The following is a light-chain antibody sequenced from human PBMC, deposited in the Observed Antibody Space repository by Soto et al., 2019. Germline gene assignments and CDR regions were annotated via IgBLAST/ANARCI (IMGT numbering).Light chain of an antibody. V-gene: IGKV3-11*01. J-gene: IGKJ3*01. CDR2: DAS. Sequence: EIVLTQSPATLSLSPGERATLSCSASQSVSSYLAWYQQKPGQAPRLLIYDASNRATGIPARFSGSGSGTAFTLTIRSLEPEDFAVYYCQQRSNWPPRVTFGPGTKVDIK. CDR1: QSVSSY. CDR3: QQRSNWPPRVT.